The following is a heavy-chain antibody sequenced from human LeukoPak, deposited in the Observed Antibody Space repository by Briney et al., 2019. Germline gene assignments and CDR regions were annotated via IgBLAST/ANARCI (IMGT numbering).Heavy chain of an antibody. J-gene: IGHJ1*01. V-gene: IGHV3-53*01. Sequence: GGSLRLSCTVSGFTVSINSMSWVRQAPGKGLEWVSFIYSGGNTHYSDSVKGRFTISRDNSNNTLFLHLNSLRGEDTAVYYCTRNSGWYGLSWGQGTLVTVSS. CDR1: GFTVSINS. D-gene: IGHD6-19*01. CDR3: TRNSGWYGLS. CDR2: IYSGGNT.